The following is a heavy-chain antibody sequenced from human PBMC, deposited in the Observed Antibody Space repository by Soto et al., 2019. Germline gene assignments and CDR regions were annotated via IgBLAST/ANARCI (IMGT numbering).Heavy chain of an antibody. Sequence: SETLSLTCTVSGGSISSGGYSWTWIRQSPGKGLEWIGYTYQSGSAYYNPSLKSRVTISVDRSKNQFSLNLTSVTAADTAVYYCARDYYGMDVWGQGTTVTVSS. J-gene: IGHJ6*02. V-gene: IGHV4-30-2*06. CDR3: ARDYYGMDV. CDR2: TYQSGSA. CDR1: GGSISSGGYS.